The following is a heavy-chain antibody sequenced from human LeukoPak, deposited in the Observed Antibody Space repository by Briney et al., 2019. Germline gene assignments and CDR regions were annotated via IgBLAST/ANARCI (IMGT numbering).Heavy chain of an antibody. D-gene: IGHD3-16*01. CDR2: IYYTGST. V-gene: IGHV4-39*01. J-gene: IGHJ4*02. CDR3: ARRWGNIVGVTYEY. Sequence: PSETLSLTCTISGSSITSVSHYWGWIRQPPGKGLEWIGDIYYTGSTYYSPSLRSRVTMSVHASENQFSLRLNSVTAVDTAVYYCARRWGNIVGVTYEYWGQGTLVTVSS. CDR1: GSSITSVSHY.